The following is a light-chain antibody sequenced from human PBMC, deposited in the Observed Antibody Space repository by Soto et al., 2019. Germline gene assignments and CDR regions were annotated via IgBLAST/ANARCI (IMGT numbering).Light chain of an antibody. CDR2: LAS. V-gene: IGKV1-39*01. CDR3: QQSFGNPRT. J-gene: IGKJ4*01. CDR1: QKIHNF. Sequence: DIQMTQSPSSLSASLGNRVTVTCRASQKIHNFVSWYQQKPGQAPELLIFLASTLENGVPSRFGGSGSGTDFTLTISSLQPEDFATYYCQQSFGNPRTFGGGPKVDIK.